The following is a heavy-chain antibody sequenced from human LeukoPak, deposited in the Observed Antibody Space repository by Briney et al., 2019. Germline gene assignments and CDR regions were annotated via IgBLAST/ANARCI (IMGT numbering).Heavy chain of an antibody. Sequence: ASVKVSCKASGYTFTGYFIHWVRQAPGQGLEWMGWINPNNGGTNYAQKFQGRVTMTRDTSISTAYMEVGRLRSDHTAVYYCARDERYDSSGYPFDCWGQGTLVTVSS. J-gene: IGHJ4*02. CDR3: ARDERYDSSGYPFDC. V-gene: IGHV1-2*02. CDR2: INPNNGGT. CDR1: GYTFTGYF. D-gene: IGHD3-22*01.